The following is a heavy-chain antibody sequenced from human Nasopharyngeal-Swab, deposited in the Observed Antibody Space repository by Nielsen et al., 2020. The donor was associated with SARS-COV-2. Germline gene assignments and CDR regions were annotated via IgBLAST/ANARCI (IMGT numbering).Heavy chain of an antibody. D-gene: IGHD1-26*01. CDR2: INWNGGST. J-gene: IGHJ4*02. V-gene: IGHV3-20*04. Sequence: GESLKISCAASGFTFDDYGMSWVRQAPGKGLEWVSGINWNGGSTGYADFVKGRFTISRDNAKNSLYLQMNSLRAEDTAVYYCARDRGGPIVGATLGCPDYWGQGTLVTVSS. CDR3: ARDRGGPIVGATLGCPDY. CDR1: GFTFDDYG.